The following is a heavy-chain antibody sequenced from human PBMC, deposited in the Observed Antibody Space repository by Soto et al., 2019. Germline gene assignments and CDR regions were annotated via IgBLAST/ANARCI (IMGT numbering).Heavy chain of an antibody. CDR3: ARANCSGGSYYEYAEYFQH. Sequence: QVQLVQSGAEVKKPGSSVKVSCKASGGTFSSYAISWVRQAPGQGLEWMGGITPIFGTANYAQKFQGRVTITADESTSTAYMELSSLRSEDTAVYYCARANCSGGSYYEYAEYFQHWGQGTLVTVSS. CDR2: ITPIFGTA. V-gene: IGHV1-69*12. J-gene: IGHJ1*01. CDR1: GGTFSSYA. D-gene: IGHD2-15*01.